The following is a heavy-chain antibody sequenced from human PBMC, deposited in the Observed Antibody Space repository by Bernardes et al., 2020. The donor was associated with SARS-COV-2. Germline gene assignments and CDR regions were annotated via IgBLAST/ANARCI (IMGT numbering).Heavy chain of an antibody. CDR1: GGSISSSSYY. J-gene: IGHJ4*02. Sequence: SETLSLTCTVSGGSISSSSYYWGWIRQPPGKGLEWIGSIYYSGSTYYNPSLKSRVTISVDTSKNQFSLKLSSVTAADTAVYYCARHVEQWLVPGYFDYWGQGTLVTVSS. V-gene: IGHV4-39*01. CDR2: IYYSGST. CDR3: ARHVEQWLVPGYFDY. D-gene: IGHD6-19*01.